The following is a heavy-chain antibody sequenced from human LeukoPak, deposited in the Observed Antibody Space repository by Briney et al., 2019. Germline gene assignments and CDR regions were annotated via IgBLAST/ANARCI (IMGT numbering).Heavy chain of an antibody. D-gene: IGHD2-2*01. CDR2: IKSKTDGGTT. CDR3: TTDIVVVPAAMPFDY. J-gene: IGHJ4*02. V-gene: IGHV3-15*01. CDR1: GFTFSNAW. Sequence: GGSLRLSCAASGFTFSNAWMSWVRQAPGKGLEWVGRIKSKTDGGTTDYAAPVKGRFTISRDDSKNTLYLQMNSLKTEDTAVYYCTTDIVVVPAAMPFDYWGQGTLVTVSS.